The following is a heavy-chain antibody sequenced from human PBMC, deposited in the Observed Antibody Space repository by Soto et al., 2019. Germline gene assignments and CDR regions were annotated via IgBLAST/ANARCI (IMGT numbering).Heavy chain of an antibody. V-gene: IGHV3-53*01. CDR2: IYRDGST. CDR3: ARNYFDSGGGFDY. D-gene: IGHD3-22*01. J-gene: IGHJ4*02. Sequence: EVQLVESGGGLIQPGGSLRLSCAASGFIVSSNYMSWVRQAPGKGPEWVSVIYRDGSTYYADSVKGRFTISRDNSKNTLYLQMNSLRAEDTAVYYCARNYFDSGGGFDYWGQGTLVTVSS. CDR1: GFIVSSNY.